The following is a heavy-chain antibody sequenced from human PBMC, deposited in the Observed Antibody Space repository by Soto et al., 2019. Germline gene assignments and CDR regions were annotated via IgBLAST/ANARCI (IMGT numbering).Heavy chain of an antibody. CDR1: GFTFSNYA. D-gene: IGHD3-9*01. CDR2: ISSSSSHT. CDR3: AIDILTGYYNY. V-gene: IGHV3-11*06. J-gene: IGHJ4*02. Sequence: PGGSLRLSCAASGFTFSNYAMSWIRQAPGKGLEWVSYISSSSSHTNYADSVKGRFTISRDNAKNSLYLQMNSLRAEDTAVYYCAIDILTGYYNYWGQGTLVTVSS.